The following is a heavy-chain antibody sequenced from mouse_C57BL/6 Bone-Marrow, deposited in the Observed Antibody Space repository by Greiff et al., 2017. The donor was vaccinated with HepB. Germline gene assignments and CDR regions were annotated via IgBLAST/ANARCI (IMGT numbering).Heavy chain of an antibody. CDR3: ARGGSDGSSYWYFDV. CDR2: ISSGSSTI. J-gene: IGHJ1*03. CDR1: GFTFSDYG. D-gene: IGHD1-1*01. Sequence: EVKLVESGGGLVKPGGSLKLSCAASGFTFSDYGMHWVRQAPEKGLEWVAYISSGSSTIYYADTVKGRFTISRDNAKNTLFMQMTSLRSEDTAMYYCARGGSDGSSYWYFDVWGTGTTVTVSS. V-gene: IGHV5-17*01.